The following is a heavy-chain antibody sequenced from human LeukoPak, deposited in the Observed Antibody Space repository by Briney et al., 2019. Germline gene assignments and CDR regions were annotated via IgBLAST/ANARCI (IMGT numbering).Heavy chain of an antibody. Sequence: PSETLSLTCTVSGGCISSYYWSWIRQPPGKGLEWIGYIYYSGSTNYNPSLKSRVTISVDTSKNQFSLKLSSVTAADTAVYYCARGWLKNGYYYYGMDVWGQGTTVTVSS. D-gene: IGHD3-22*01. J-gene: IGHJ6*02. CDR2: IYYSGST. CDR1: GGCISSYY. CDR3: ARGWLKNGYYYYGMDV. V-gene: IGHV4-59*01.